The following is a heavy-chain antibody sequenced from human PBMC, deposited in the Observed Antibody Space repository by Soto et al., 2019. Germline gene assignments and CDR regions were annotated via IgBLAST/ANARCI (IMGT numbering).Heavy chain of an antibody. V-gene: IGHV3-30-3*01. J-gene: IGHJ4*02. Sequence: GGSLRLSCAASGFTFSSYAMHWVRQAPGKGLEWVAVISYDGSNKYYADSVKGRFTISRDNSKNTLYLQMNSLRAEDTAVYYCAREYLLDRTFPPPFDYWGQGTLVTVSS. CDR1: GFTFSSYA. CDR3: AREYLLDRTFPPPFDY. D-gene: IGHD1-26*01. CDR2: ISYDGSNK.